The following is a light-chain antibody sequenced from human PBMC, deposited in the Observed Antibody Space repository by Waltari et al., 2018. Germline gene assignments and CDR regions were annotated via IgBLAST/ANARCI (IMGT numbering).Light chain of an antibody. V-gene: IGKV4-1*01. CDR2: WAS. Sequence: DIVLTQSPESLAVSLGERATINCKSRRNVMSTANNKNYFAWYQQKPGQPPRLLIYWASTRESGVPDRFSGSGSGTDFTLTISSLQSEDVAVYFCQQYYSTPTFGPGTKVDIK. CDR3: QQYYSTPT. CDR1: RNVMSTANNKNY. J-gene: IGKJ3*01.